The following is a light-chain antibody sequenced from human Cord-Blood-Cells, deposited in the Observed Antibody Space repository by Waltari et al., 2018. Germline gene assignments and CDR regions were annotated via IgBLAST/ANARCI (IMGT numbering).Light chain of an antibody. V-gene: IGKV1-5*03. CDR3: QQYNSYSYT. CDR2: KAS. Sequence: DIQMTQSPSTLSASVGERVIITCRASQSISSWLAWYQQKPGKAPKLLIYKASSLESGVPSRFSGSGSGTEFTLTISSLQPDDFATYYCQQYNSYSYTFGQGTKLEIK. CDR1: QSISSW. J-gene: IGKJ2*01.